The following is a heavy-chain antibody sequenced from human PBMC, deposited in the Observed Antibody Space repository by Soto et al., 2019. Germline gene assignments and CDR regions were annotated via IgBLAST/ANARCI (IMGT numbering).Heavy chain of an antibody. V-gene: IGHV1-69*06. J-gene: IGHJ6*02. CDR2: IIPIFGTA. CDR1: GGTFSSYA. CDR3: ARGGGIVVVVAATHSEGGMDV. D-gene: IGHD2-15*01. Sequence: QVQLVQSGAEVKKPGSSVKVSCKASGGTFSSYAISWVRQAPGQGLEWMGGIIPIFGTANYAQKFQGRVTITADKSTSTAYMELGSLRSEDTAVYYCARGGGIVVVVAATHSEGGMDVWGQGTTVTVSS.